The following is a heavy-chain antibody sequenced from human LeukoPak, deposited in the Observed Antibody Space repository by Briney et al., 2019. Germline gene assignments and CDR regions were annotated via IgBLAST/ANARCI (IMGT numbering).Heavy chain of an antibody. CDR1: GGSFSGYY. V-gene: IGHV4-34*01. CDR2: INHSGST. J-gene: IGHJ4*02. Sequence: SETLSLTCAVYGGSFSGYYWSWIRQPLGKGLEWIGEINHSGSTNYNPSLKSRVTISVDTSKNQFSLKLSSVTAADTAVYYCARVPDRGYSYGYRYYFDYWGQGTLVTVSS. CDR3: ARVPDRGYSYGYRYYFDY. D-gene: IGHD5-18*01.